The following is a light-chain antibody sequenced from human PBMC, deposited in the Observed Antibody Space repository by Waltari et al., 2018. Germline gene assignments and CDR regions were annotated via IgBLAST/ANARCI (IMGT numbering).Light chain of an antibody. CDR2: GAS. J-gene: IGKJ4*01. CDR1: HNVGNNY. V-gene: IGKV3-20*01. CDR3: QQSAHSPLT. Sequence: DIVLTQSPGALSLSAGERATLSCRASHNVGNNYLAWFQQKPGQAPRLLIYGASTRATGIPDRFSGSGSGTDFTLTISRLEPEDFAVYYCQQSAHSPLTFGGGTKVEIK.